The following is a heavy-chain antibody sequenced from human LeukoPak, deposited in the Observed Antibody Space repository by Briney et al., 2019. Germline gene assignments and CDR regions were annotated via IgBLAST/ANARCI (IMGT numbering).Heavy chain of an antibody. CDR1: GGSISSYY. D-gene: IGHD3-10*01. V-gene: IGHV4-59*12. J-gene: IGHJ4*02. CDR2: IYYSGST. CDR3: ARRQSRRITMVRGVIDY. Sequence: PSETLSLTCTVSGGSISSYYWSWIRQPPGKGLEWIGYIYYSGSTNYNPSLKSRVTISVDTSKNQFSLKLSSVTAADTAVYYCARRQSRRITMVRGVIDYWGQGTLVTVSS.